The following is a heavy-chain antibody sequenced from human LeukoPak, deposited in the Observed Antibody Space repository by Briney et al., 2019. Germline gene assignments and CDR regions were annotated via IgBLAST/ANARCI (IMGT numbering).Heavy chain of an antibody. J-gene: IGHJ4*02. CDR1: GFTVSSNY. V-gene: IGHV3-11*01. Sequence: GGSLRLSCAASGFTVSSNYMSWIRQAPGKGLEWVSYISSSGSTIYYADSVKGRFTISRDNAKNSLYLQMNSLRAEDTAVYYCARDSDGSGIDYWGQGTLVTVSS. CDR3: ARDSDGSGIDY. CDR2: ISSSGSTI. D-gene: IGHD3-10*01.